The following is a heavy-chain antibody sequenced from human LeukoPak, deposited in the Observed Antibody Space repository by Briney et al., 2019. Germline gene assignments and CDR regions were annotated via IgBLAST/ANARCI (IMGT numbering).Heavy chain of an antibody. D-gene: IGHD4-23*01. V-gene: IGHV1-69*04. CDR2: ISAILGIA. J-gene: IGHJ6*04. CDR1: GATVTSYA. Sequence: SVKLSCKAAGATVTSYAIIWGRQSPGQGLEWMGRISAILGIANYAQKLPGRVTISEDKSTSTAYMELSSLRSEDTAVYYCVTLGGYYYYGMDVWGEGTTVTVSS. CDR3: VTLGGYYYYGMDV.